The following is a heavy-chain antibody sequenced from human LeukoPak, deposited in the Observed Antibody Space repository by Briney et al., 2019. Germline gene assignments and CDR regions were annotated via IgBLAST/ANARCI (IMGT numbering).Heavy chain of an antibody. CDR3: ARADPIAYYYYYYMDV. D-gene: IGHD2/OR15-2a*01. CDR1: GYTFTGYY. CDR2: INPNSGGT. J-gene: IGHJ6*03. Sequence: ASVKVSCKASGYTFTGYYMHWVRQAPGQGLEWMGWINPNSGGTNYAQKFQGRVTMTRDTSISTAYMGLSRLRSDDTAVYYCARADPIAYYYYYYMDVWGKGTTVTVSS. V-gene: IGHV1-2*02.